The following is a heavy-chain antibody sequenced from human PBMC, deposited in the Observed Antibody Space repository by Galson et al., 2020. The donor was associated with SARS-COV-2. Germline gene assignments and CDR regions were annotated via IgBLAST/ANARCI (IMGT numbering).Heavy chain of an antibody. CDR1: GFTFRNYW. CDR3: ARDISVAAFDS. V-gene: IGHV3-7*01. D-gene: IGHD6-19*01. J-gene: IGHJ4*02. Sequence: GGSLRLSCAASGFTFRNYWLSWVRQAPGKGLEWVDNTNQEGSAKYYVDSVKGRFTISRDNAKNSLYLEMNSLRAEDTAVYYCARDISVAAFDSWGQGTLVTVSS. CDR2: TNQEGSAK.